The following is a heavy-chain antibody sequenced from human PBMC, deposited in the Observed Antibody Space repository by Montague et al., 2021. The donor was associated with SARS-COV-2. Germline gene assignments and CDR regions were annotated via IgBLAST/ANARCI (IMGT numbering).Heavy chain of an antibody. V-gene: IGHV4-34*01. D-gene: IGHD2-2*01. CDR3: SRFAYRLLFIGSYYGMDV. CDR1: GGSFSGYY. Sequence: SETLSLTCAVYGGSFSGYYWSWIRQPPGKGLERIGEISHSGSTNSNPSLKSRVTISIDTSKNQFSLKLSSVTAADTAVDYCSRFAYRLLFIGSYYGMDVWGQGTTVTVSS. J-gene: IGHJ6*02. CDR2: ISHSGST.